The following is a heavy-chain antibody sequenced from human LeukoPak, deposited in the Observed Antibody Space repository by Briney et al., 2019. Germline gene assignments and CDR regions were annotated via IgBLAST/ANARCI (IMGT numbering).Heavy chain of an antibody. V-gene: IGHV3-21*01. CDR3: ATSMAQDVDAFHI. CDR1: RFTFSTYS. CDR2: ISSRSTYI. J-gene: IGHJ3*02. Sequence: GGSVRLSCAASRFTFSTYSMNWVRQAPGKGLEWVSSISSRSTYIYYADSVKGRFTISRDNAKNSLYLQMNNLRAEDTAMFYCATSMAQDVDAFHIWGQGTMVTVSS. D-gene: IGHD2-21*01.